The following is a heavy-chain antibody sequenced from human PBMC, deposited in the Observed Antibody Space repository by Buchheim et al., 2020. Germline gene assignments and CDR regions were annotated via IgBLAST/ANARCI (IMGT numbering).Heavy chain of an antibody. CDR2: ISYDGSNK. V-gene: IGHV3-30-3*01. CDR1: GFTFSSYA. J-gene: IGHJ6*02. CDR3: ARDTSYGDYVGYYYGMDV. D-gene: IGHD4-17*01. Sequence: QVQLVESGGGVVQPGRSLRLSCAASGFTFSSYAMHWVRQAPGKGLEWVAVISYDGSNKYYADSVKGRFTISRDNSKNTLYLQMNSLRAEDTAVYYCARDTSYGDYVGYYYGMDVWGQGTT.